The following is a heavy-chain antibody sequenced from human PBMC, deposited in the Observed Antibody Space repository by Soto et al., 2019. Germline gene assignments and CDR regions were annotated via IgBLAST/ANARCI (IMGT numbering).Heavy chain of an antibody. CDR1: GGSISSYY. D-gene: IGHD3-10*01. V-gene: IGHV4-59*08. J-gene: IGHJ4*02. CDR3: ARHVHYYGSGSPQIYFDY. CDR2: IYYSGST. Sequence: SETLSLTCTVSGGSISSYYWSWIRQPPGKGLEWIGYIYYSGSTNYNPSLKSRVTISVDTSKNQFSLKLSSVTAADTAVYYCARHVHYYGSGSPQIYFDYWGQGTLVTVSS.